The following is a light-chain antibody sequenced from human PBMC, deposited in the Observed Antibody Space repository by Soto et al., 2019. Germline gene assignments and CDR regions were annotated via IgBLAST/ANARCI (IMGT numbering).Light chain of an antibody. Sequence: QSVLTQPPSVSGAAGRRVTISCTGCSSNIGAGYDVHWYQQLPGTAPKLLIYGNSNRPSGVPDRFSGSKSGTSASLAITGLQAEDEVDYYCQSYDSSLSGYVFGTGTKLTV. V-gene: IGLV1-40*01. CDR3: QSYDSSLSGYV. CDR1: SSNIGAGYD. CDR2: GNS. J-gene: IGLJ1*01.